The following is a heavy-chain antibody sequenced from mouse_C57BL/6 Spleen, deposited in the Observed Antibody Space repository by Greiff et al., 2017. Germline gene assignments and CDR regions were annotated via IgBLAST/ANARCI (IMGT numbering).Heavy chain of an antibody. CDR1: GYTFTSYW. CDR2: IDPSDSYT. V-gene: IGHV1-69*01. Sequence: QVQLKQPGAELVMPGASVKLSCKASGYTFTSYWMHWVKQRPGQGLEWIGEIDPSDSYTNYNQKFKGKSTLTVDKSSSTAYMQLSSLTSEDSAVYYCARSEIPGYFDVWGTGTTVTVSS. J-gene: IGHJ1*03. CDR3: ARSEIPGYFDV.